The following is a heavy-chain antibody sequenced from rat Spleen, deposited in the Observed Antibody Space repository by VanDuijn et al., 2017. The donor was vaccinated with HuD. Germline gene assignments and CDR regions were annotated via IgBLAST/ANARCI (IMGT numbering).Heavy chain of an antibody. V-gene: IGHV5-27*01. CDR1: GFIFSNHY. CDR3: TTLGALDY. D-gene: IGHD5-1*01. CDR2: ISTRGGST. J-gene: IGHJ2*01. Sequence: EVQLVETGGGLVQPGRSLKVSCAASGFIFSNHYMAWVRQAPKKGLEWVATISTRGGSTYYRDPVKGRFTISRDNAKSTLDLQMDSLRSEDTATYYCTTLGALDYWGQGVMVTVSS.